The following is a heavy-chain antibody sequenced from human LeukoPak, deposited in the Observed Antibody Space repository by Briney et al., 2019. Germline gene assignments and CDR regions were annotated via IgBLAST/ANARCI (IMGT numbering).Heavy chain of an antibody. CDR3: ARGDYYDTSGKYVDAFDV. J-gene: IGHJ3*01. D-gene: IGHD3-22*01. CDR1: GFTFSDYY. V-gene: IGHV3-7*04. Sequence: GGSLRLSCAASGFTFSDYYMSWIRQAPGKGLEWVANIKEDGSEKFYVDSVKGRFTISRDNAKNALYLQMNSLRVEETAMYYCARGDYYDTSGKYVDAFDVWGQGTMVTVSS. CDR2: IKEDGSEK.